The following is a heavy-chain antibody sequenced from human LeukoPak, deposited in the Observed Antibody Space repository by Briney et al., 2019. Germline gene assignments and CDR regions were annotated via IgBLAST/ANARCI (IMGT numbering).Heavy chain of an antibody. Sequence: GGSLRLSCTVSGFAFSDYGMNWVRQAPVKALEWVSFISFSSSYIYYADSVKGRFTISRDNAKNSLYLQMNSLRAEDTAVYYCARGKDSFDIWGQGTIVTVSS. CDR1: GFAFSDYG. CDR2: ISFSSSYI. CDR3: ARGKDSFDI. J-gene: IGHJ3*02. V-gene: IGHV3-21*01.